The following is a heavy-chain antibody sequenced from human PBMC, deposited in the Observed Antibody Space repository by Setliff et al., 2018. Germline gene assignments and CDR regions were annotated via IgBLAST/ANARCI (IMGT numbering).Heavy chain of an antibody. CDR3: ARDSSHFIRVLDS. CDR2: IDQISRT. J-gene: IGHJ4*02. Sequence: GGSLRLSCATSGFTFRDYSLTWVRQAPGKGLEWVAGIDQISRTYYPDSMKGRFTISRDNSRNSLFLQMDNLRAEDTAQYFCARDSSHFIRVLDSWGQGTLVTVSS. CDR1: GFTFRDYS. D-gene: IGHD3-10*01. V-gene: IGHV3-53*01.